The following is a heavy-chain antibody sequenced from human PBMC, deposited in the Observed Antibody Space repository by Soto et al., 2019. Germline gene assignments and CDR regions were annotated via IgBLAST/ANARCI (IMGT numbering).Heavy chain of an antibody. V-gene: IGHV3-30-3*01. CDR2: ISYDGGNQ. J-gene: IGHJ4*02. D-gene: IGHD1-20*01. CDR1: GFTFSSYP. CDR3: ARGPITQTSFIDH. Sequence: LRLSCEASGFTFSSYPMHWVRQAPGKGLEWVTVISYDGGNQYYADSVKGRFTISRDNSKDTLYLQMHSLRSDDTAVYFCARGPITQTSFIDHWGQGTLVTVSS.